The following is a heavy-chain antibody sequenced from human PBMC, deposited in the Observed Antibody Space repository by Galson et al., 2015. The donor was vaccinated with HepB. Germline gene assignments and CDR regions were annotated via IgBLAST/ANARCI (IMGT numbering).Heavy chain of an antibody. CDR2: IYYSGST. V-gene: IGHV4-39*07. Sequence: SETLSLTCTVSGGSISSSSYYWGWIRQPPGKGLEWIGSIYYSGSTYYNPSLKSRVTISVDTSKNQFSLKLSSVTAADTAVYYCARGGGVYDFWSGYGGDDAFDIWGQGTMVTVSS. D-gene: IGHD3-3*01. J-gene: IGHJ3*02. CDR1: GGSISSSSYY. CDR3: ARGGGVYDFWSGYGGDDAFDI.